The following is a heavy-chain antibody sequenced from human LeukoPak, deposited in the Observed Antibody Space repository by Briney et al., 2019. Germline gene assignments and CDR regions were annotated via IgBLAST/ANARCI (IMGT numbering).Heavy chain of an antibody. CDR2: ISSASTTI. V-gene: IGHV3-48*04. CDR3: ATIKSGASDY. J-gene: IGHJ4*02. Sequence: GGSLRLSCAASGFTFSSYAMSWVRQAPGKGLEWVSYISSASTTIYYVDSVKGRFAVSRDNAKNSLSLQMDSLRAEDTAVYYCATIKSGASDYWGQGTLVTVSS. D-gene: IGHD7-27*01. CDR1: GFTFSSYA.